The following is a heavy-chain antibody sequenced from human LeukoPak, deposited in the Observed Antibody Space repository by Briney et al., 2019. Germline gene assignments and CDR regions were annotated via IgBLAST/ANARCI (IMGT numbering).Heavy chain of an antibody. CDR2: IYYSGST. Sequence: PSETLSLTCTVSGGSISSYYWSWIRQPPGKGLEWIGYIYYSGSTNYNPSLKSRVTISVDTSKNQFSLKLGSVTAADTAVYYCARDREGATGVFDYWGQGTLVTVSS. J-gene: IGHJ4*02. CDR1: GGSISSYY. CDR3: ARDREGATGVFDY. V-gene: IGHV4-59*01. D-gene: IGHD1-26*01.